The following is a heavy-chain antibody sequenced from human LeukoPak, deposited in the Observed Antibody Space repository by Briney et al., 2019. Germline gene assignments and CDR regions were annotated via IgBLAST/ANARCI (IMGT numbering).Heavy chain of an antibody. D-gene: IGHD3-22*01. V-gene: IGHV4-30-2*01. Sequence: SETLSLTCAVSGGSISSGGYSWSWIRQPPGKGLEWIGYIYHSGGTYYNPSLKSRVTISVDRSKNQFSLKLSSVTAADTAVYYCARGRDYYDSSGYPLGNWFDPWGQGTLVTVSS. CDR2: IYHSGGT. CDR1: GGSISSGGYS. CDR3: ARGRDYYDSSGYPLGNWFDP. J-gene: IGHJ5*02.